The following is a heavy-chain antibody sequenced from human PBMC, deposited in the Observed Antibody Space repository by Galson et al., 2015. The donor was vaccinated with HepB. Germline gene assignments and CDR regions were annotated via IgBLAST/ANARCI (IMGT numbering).Heavy chain of an antibody. CDR2: IIPIFGTA. J-gene: IGHJ3*02. CDR1: GGTFSSYA. V-gene: IGHV1-69*05. Sequence: SVKVSCKASGGTFSSYAISWVRQAPGQGLEWMGGIIPIFGTANYAQKFQGRVTMTRDTSISTAYMELSRLRSDDTAVYYCARPYYYGSGSYYYDAFDIWGQGTMVTVSS. CDR3: ARPYYYGSGSYYYDAFDI. D-gene: IGHD3-10*01.